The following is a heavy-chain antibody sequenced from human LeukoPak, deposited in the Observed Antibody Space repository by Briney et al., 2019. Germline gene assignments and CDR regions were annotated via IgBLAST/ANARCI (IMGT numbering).Heavy chain of an antibody. CDR1: GGSISSSSYY. D-gene: IGHD6-13*01. J-gene: IGHJ4*02. V-gene: IGHV4-61*02. CDR2: IYTSGST. Sequence: SETLSLTCTVSGGSISSSSYYWGWIRQPAGKGLEWIGRIYTSGSTNYNPSLKSRVTMSVDTSKNQFSLKLSSVTAADTAVYYCARGLSSSWYDYWGQGTLVTVSS. CDR3: ARGLSSSWYDY.